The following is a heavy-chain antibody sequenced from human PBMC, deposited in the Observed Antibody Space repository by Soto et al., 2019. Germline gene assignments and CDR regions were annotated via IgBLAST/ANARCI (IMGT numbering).Heavy chain of an antibody. CDR1: GYTFTSYG. D-gene: IGHD2-2*01. Sequence: ASVKVSCKASGYTFTSYGISWVRQAPGQGLEWMGWISAYNGNTNYAQKLQGRVTMTTDTSTSTVYMELSSLRSEDTAVYYCARGNIVLVPAATGFNWFDPWGQGTLVTVSS. CDR3: ARGNIVLVPAATGFNWFDP. CDR2: ISAYNGNT. J-gene: IGHJ5*02. V-gene: IGHV1-18*01.